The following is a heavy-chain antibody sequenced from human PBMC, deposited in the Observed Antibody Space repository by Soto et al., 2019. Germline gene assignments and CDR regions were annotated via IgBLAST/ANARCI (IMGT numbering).Heavy chain of an antibody. V-gene: IGHV4-30-2*01. D-gene: IGHD3-10*01. Sequence: SDTLSLTCAVSGTSITSGVYSRSLIRQPPGKGLEWIGYIYHSGSTYYNPSLKSRVTISVDRSKNQFSLKLSSVTAADTAVYYCARAHITMVRGVPAAFDIWGQGTMVT. J-gene: IGHJ3*02. CDR2: IYHSGST. CDR1: GTSITSGVYS. CDR3: ARAHITMVRGVPAAFDI.